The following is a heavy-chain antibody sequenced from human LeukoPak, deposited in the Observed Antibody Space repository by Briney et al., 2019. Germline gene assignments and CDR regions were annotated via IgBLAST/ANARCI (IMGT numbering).Heavy chain of an antibody. V-gene: IGHV4-61*09. CDR2: IFTTGST. D-gene: IGHD7-27*01. CDR1: GGSINGGSYY. Sequence: SQTLSLTCSVSGGSINGGSYYWGWIRQPAGKPLEWIGHIFTTGSTSYNPSLRTRVTISEDSSKDQFSLNLKSVTAADTAVYYCARDRNWGRGYFDLWGRGTLVIVSS. J-gene: IGHJ2*01. CDR3: ARDRNWGRGYFDL.